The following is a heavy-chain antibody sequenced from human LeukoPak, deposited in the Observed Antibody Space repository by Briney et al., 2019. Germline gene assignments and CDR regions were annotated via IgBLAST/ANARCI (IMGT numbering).Heavy chain of an antibody. CDR3: ASADYGAFDI. D-gene: IGHD4-17*01. J-gene: IGHJ3*02. V-gene: IGHV3-23*01. CDR1: GFTFSSYE. CDR2: ISGSGGGT. Sequence: PGGSLRLSCAASGFTFSSYEMNWVRQAPGKGLEWVSAISGSGGGTYYADSVKGRFTISRDNSKNTLYLQMNSLRAEDTAVYYCASADYGAFDIWGQGTMVTVSS.